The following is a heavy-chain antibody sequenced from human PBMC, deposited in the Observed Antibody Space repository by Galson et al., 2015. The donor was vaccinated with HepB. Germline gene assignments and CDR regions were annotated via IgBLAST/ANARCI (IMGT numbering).Heavy chain of an antibody. Sequence: SVTVSCKASGSPFLRYGITWVRQAPGEGLEWMGWISPYNGYTNYAQNFQGRVTLTTDTSTRTAYMDLRSLRSDDTAVYYCARGGYCRGSGCHSWDTRDYPYYGPDVWGQGTTVTVSS. J-gene: IGHJ6*02. CDR2: ISPYNGYT. V-gene: IGHV1-18*01. CDR3: ARGGYCRGSGCHSWDTRDYPYYGPDV. CDR1: GSPFLRYG. D-gene: IGHD2-15*01.